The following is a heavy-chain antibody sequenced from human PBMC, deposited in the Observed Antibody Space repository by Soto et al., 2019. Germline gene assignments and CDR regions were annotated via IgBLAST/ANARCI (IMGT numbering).Heavy chain of an antibody. J-gene: IGHJ4*02. Sequence: QVHLVQSGAEVKKPGASVQVSCKASGYTFTSYGITWVRQAPGQGLEWMGWISAHNGNTDYAQTLQGRVIVTRDTSTSTASMELRSLRSDDTAVYYCARGMYGDYWGQGALVTVSS. CDR2: ISAHNGNT. D-gene: IGHD2-8*01. V-gene: IGHV1-18*01. CDR1: GYTFTSYG. CDR3: ARGMYGDY.